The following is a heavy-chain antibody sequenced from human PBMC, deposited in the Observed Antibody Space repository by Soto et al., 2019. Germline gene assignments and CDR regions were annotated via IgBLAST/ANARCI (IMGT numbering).Heavy chain of an antibody. J-gene: IGHJ3*01. D-gene: IGHD6-19*01. Sequence: EVQLLESGGGLVQPGGSLRLSCAASGFTFSSHVVTWVRQAPGKGLEWVSTIGVSGSATHYADSVKGRFTVSRDDSKNTLYLQMNSLRAEDTAIYYCAREDFGSGKAGGFELWGQGTTVTVSS. CDR2: IGVSGSAT. CDR1: GFTFSSHV. CDR3: AREDFGSGKAGGFEL. V-gene: IGHV3-23*01.